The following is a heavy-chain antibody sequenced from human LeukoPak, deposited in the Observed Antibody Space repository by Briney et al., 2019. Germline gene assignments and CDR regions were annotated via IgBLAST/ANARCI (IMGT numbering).Heavy chain of an antibody. V-gene: IGHV3-66*01. CDR1: GFTVSSNY. CDR2: IYSGGST. J-gene: IGHJ4*02. Sequence: GGSLRLSCAASGFTVSSNYMSWVRQAPGKGLEWVSVIYSGGSTYYADSVKGRFTISRDNSKNTLYLQMNSLRAEDTAVYYCARADTKWGIAVALLDYWGQGTLVTVSS. D-gene: IGHD6-19*01. CDR3: ARADTKWGIAVALLDY.